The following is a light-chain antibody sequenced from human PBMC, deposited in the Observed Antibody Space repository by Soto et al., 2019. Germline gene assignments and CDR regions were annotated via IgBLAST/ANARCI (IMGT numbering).Light chain of an antibody. CDR3: SSFTSSMTNV. J-gene: IGLJ1*01. CDR2: DVT. CDR1: SSDVAGYNS. Sequence: QSALAQPASVSGSPGQSITISCTGTSSDVAGYNSVSWYQQHPGKAPKLILYDVTDRPSGVSYRFSGSKSGNTASLTISGLQAADEADYFCSSFTSSMTNVFGSGTKV. V-gene: IGLV2-14*01.